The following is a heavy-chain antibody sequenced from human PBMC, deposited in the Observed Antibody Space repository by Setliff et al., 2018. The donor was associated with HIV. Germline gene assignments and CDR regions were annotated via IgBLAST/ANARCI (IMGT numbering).Heavy chain of an antibody. CDR2: ISTSSTTI. CDR1: GFTFSSYS. J-gene: IGHJ6*02. Sequence: GGSLRLSCAASGFTFSSYSMNWVRQAPGKGLEWVSYISTSSTTIYYADSVKGRFTISRDDAKNSLYLQMNSLRAEDTAVYYCAKDVCSGAYCYAYYYYGMDVWGQGTMVTAP. D-gene: IGHD2-15*01. CDR3: AKDVCSGAYCYAYYYYGMDV. V-gene: IGHV3-48*01.